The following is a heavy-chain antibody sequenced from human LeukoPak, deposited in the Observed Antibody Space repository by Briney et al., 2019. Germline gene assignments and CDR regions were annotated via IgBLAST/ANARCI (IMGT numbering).Heavy chain of an antibody. CDR3: ARGLRLAETGYYYYYFYMDV. Sequence: KASENLSCTAAGYGWSFNGFHWGRHPQGPGKGLEGIGEINHSGSTNYTPSLKSRVTISVDTSKNQFSLKLSSVTAADTAVYYCARGLRLAETGYYYYYFYMDVWGKGTTVTVSS. J-gene: IGHJ6*03. CDR2: INHSGST. CDR1: GWSFNGFH. D-gene: IGHD1-1*01. V-gene: IGHV4-34*01.